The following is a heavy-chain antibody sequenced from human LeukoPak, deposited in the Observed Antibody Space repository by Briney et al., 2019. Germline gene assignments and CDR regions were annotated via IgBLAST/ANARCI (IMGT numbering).Heavy chain of an antibody. CDR2: INPVDGST. CDR1: GYTFTNYY. J-gene: IGHJ4*02. V-gene: IGHV1-46*01. Sequence: ASVKVSCKASGYTFTNYYLHWVRQAPGQGLEWMGIINPVDGSTSFGQKFQGRVTMTGDTSTTTVYMEVSSLRSEDTAVYYCAREGSGYSGGHEGFDYWGQGTLATVSS. CDR3: AREGSGYSGGHEGFDY. D-gene: IGHD2-15*01.